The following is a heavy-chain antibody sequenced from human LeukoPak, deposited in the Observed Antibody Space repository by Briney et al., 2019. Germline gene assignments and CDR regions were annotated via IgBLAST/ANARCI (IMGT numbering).Heavy chain of an antibody. V-gene: IGHV3-48*03. CDR1: GFTFSSYE. Sequence: GRSLRLSCAASGFTFSSYEMNWVRQAARNWLDLVSYISSSGSTTYYADCVKGPFTISRDNAKNSLYLQMNSLSAEDTAVYYCARDFWSGYCYWGQGTLVTVSS. J-gene: IGHJ4*02. CDR2: ISSSGSTT. D-gene: IGHD3-3*01. CDR3: ARDFWSGYCY.